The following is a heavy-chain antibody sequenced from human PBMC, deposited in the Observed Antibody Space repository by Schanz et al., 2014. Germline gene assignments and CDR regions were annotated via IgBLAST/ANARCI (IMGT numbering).Heavy chain of an antibody. D-gene: IGHD3-9*01. CDR2: IGYLGDT. CDR3: ARDSRPNYDFLTAYYSIDY. V-gene: IGHV3-13*01. CDR1: GFTLSNSD. Sequence: DVQLLESGGGLVQPGGSLRLSCAASGFTLSNSDMHWVRQGTGKGLEWVSTIGYLGDTYYPDSVKGRFTVSRDSGQNSLYLQMNSLRAEDTAVYYCARDSRPNYDFLTAYYSIDYWGQGTLVTVSS. J-gene: IGHJ4*02.